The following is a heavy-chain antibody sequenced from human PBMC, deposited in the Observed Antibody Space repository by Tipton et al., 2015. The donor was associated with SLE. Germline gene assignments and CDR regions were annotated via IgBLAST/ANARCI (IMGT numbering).Heavy chain of an antibody. Sequence: SLRLSCAASGFTFSSYEMNWVRQAPGKGLEWVSSISSSSSYIYYADSVKGRFTISRDNAKNSLYLQMNSLRAEDTAVYYCARDQEQLVNNWFDPWGQGTLVTVSS. CDR2: ISSSSSYI. D-gene: IGHD6-13*01. J-gene: IGHJ5*02. CDR1: GFTFSSYE. V-gene: IGHV3-21*01. CDR3: ARDQEQLVNNWFDP.